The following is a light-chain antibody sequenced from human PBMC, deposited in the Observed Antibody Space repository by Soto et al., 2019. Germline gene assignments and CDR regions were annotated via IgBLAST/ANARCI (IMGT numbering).Light chain of an antibody. V-gene: IGKV3-20*01. CDR2: GGS. J-gene: IGKJ4*01. CDR1: QSIRSSF. CDR3: QHYGSSPPFT. Sequence: EFVLTQSPGTLSLSPGERATLSCRASQSIRSSFLAWYQQKPGQAPRLLIYGGSSRGTGIPDRLSGSGSGTDFTLTISRLEPEDFAGYYCQHYGSSPPFTVRGGTKVEIK.